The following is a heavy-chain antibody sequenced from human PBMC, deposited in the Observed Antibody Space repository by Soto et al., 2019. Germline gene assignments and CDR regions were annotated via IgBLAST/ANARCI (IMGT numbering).Heavy chain of an antibody. D-gene: IGHD3-10*01. J-gene: IGHJ4*02. V-gene: IGHV1-18*01. CDR1: GYTFTSYG. CDR3: AASGELYSLGY. Sequence: QVQLVQSGAEVKKPGASVKVSCKASGYTFTSYGISWVRQAPGQGLEWMGWISAYNGNTNYAQKLQGRVTMTTATSTSPAYMDLRSLRSDDTAVAHWAASGELYSLGYGGQGTLVTVSS. CDR2: ISAYNGNT.